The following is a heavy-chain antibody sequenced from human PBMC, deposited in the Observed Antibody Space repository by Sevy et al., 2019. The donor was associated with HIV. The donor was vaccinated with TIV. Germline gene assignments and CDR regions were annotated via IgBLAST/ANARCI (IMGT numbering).Heavy chain of an antibody. Sequence: GGSLRLSCTASGFTFGDYAMSWVRQAPGKGLEWVGFIKTKTYGGTTEYAASVKGRFIISRDDSKNIAYLQMNSLKTEDTAVYYCTRDLYGSGWFYSDYWGQGTLVTVSS. J-gene: IGHJ4*02. CDR3: TRDLYGSGWFYSDY. CDR2: IKTKTYGGTT. D-gene: IGHD6-19*01. V-gene: IGHV3-49*04. CDR1: GFTFGDYA.